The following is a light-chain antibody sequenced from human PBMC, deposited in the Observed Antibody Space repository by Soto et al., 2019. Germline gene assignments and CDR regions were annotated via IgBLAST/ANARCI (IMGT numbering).Light chain of an antibody. V-gene: IGKV3-15*01. CDR1: QGISNN. CDR2: DAS. Sequence: VMTQSPATLSVSPGESATLSCRASQGISNNLAWYQQKPGQAPRLLMYDASTRATGIPDRFSGSGSGAEFTLTISSLQSEDLAVYYCQQYNNWPRTFGQGTKVDIK. CDR3: QQYNNWPRT. J-gene: IGKJ1*01.